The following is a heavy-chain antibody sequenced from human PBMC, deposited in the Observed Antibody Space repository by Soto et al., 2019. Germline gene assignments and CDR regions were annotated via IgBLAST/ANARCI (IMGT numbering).Heavy chain of an antibody. Sequence: LRLSGAASGFTVSSYSRNSFRQDPGKGLEWVSYISSSSSTIYYADSVKGRFTISRDNAKNSLYLQMNSLRAEDTAVYYCERGGLLLAYLAHWGKGTLVPVSS. D-gene: IGHD2-15*01. J-gene: IGHJ1*01. CDR2: ISSSSSTI. V-gene: IGHV3-48*01. CDR1: GFTVSSYS. CDR3: ERGGLLLAYLAH.